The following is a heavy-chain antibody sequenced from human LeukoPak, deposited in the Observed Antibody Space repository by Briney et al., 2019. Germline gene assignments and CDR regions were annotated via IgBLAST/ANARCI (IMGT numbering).Heavy chain of an antibody. D-gene: IGHD3-22*01. Sequence: GGSLRLSCTASGFTFSGYSMNWIRQAPGKGLEWVSSFGTRSTSIYHADSVKGRFTISRDNAKNSLYLQMNSLRAEDTAVYYCARVTYYDSSGYSHWGQGTLVTVSS. J-gene: IGHJ4*02. CDR1: GFTFSGYS. CDR2: FGTRSTSI. V-gene: IGHV3-21*01. CDR3: ARVTYYDSSGYSH.